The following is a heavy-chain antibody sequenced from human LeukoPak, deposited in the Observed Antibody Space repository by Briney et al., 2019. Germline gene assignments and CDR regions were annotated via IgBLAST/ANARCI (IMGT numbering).Heavy chain of an antibody. V-gene: IGHV3-30*02. CDR3: RYYDSSGYYYGYAFDI. D-gene: IGHD3-22*01. CDR2: IRYDGSNK. CDR1: GFTFSSYG. Sequence: GGSLRLSCAASGFTFSSYGMHWVRQAPGKGLEWVAFIRYDGSNKYYADSVKGRFTISRDNSKNMLYLQMNSLRAEDTAVYYCRYYDSSGYYYGYAFDIWGQGTMVTVSS. J-gene: IGHJ3*02.